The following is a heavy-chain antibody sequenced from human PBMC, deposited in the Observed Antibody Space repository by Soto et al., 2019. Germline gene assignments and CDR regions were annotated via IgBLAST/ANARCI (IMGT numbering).Heavy chain of an antibody. V-gene: IGHV1-3*01. D-gene: IGHD3-10*02. Sequence: GASVKVSCKASGYTFSGHAIHWLRQAPGQRPEWLGWINAGNSKTCYSEKFEGRVTFTRDTVATTVNMELTSLTSEDTAVYYCGRDQSGTGYYVDWFDPWGQGTLVTVSS. CDR2: INAGNSKT. CDR1: GYTFSGHA. J-gene: IGHJ5*02. CDR3: GRDQSGTGYYVDWFDP.